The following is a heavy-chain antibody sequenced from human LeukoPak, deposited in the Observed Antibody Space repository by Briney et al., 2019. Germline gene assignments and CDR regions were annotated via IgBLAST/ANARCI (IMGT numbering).Heavy chain of an antibody. CDR3: AKAPTRRSTVTTFVDY. CDR1: GFTFSSYG. J-gene: IGHJ4*02. Sequence: PGRSLRLSCAASGFTFSSYGMYWVRQAPGKGLEWVAVISYDGSNKYYADSVKGRFTISRDNSKNTLYLQMNSLRAEDTAVYYCAKAPTRRSTVTTFVDYWGQGTLVTVSS. CDR2: ISYDGSNK. D-gene: IGHD4-17*01. V-gene: IGHV3-30*18.